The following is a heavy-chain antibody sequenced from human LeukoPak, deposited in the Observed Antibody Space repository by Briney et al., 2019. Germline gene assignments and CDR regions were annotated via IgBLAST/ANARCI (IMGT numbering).Heavy chain of an antibody. CDR2: IYYSGST. Sequence: SETLSLTCTVSGGSISSYYWSWIRQPPGKGLGWVGYIYYSGSTNYNPSLKSRVTISVDTSKNQFSLKLSSVTAADTAVYYCARTIAAAGIVAFDIWGQGTMVTVSS. D-gene: IGHD6-13*01. CDR3: ARTIAAAGIVAFDI. J-gene: IGHJ3*02. V-gene: IGHV4-59*08. CDR1: GGSISSYY.